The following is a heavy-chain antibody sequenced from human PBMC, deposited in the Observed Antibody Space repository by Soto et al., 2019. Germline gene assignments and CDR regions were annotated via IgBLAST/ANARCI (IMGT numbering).Heavy chain of an antibody. CDR2: IYYSGNA. Sequence: PSETLSLTCSVSGDSISTSNYYWGWIRQPPGKGLEWIGSIYYSGNAYYNPSLKSRVAVSVDTSKNQFSLKVTSVTATDTAVYYCARHKGTSSRYLLPDFWGQGTLVTVSS. CDR3: ARHKGTSSRYLLPDF. V-gene: IGHV4-39*01. CDR1: GDSISTSNYY. D-gene: IGHD6-13*01. J-gene: IGHJ4*02.